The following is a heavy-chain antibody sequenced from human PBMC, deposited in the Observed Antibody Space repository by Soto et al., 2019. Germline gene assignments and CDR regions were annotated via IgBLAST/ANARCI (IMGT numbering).Heavy chain of an antibody. Sequence: SETLSLTCTVSGGSISSYYWSWIRQPAGKGLEWIGRIYTSGSTNYNPSLKSRVTMSVDTSENQFSLRLSSVTAADTAVYYCARGPTTVTTDYFDYWGQGTLVTVSS. CDR1: GGSISSYY. V-gene: IGHV4-4*07. CDR3: ARGPTTVTTDYFDY. CDR2: IYTSGST. D-gene: IGHD4-4*01. J-gene: IGHJ4*02.